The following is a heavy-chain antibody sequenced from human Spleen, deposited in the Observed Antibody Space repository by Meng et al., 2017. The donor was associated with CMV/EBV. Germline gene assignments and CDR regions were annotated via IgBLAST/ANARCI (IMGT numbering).Heavy chain of an antibody. D-gene: IGHD3-3*01. V-gene: IGHV4-61*01. Sequence: SETLSLTCTVSGGSVSSATYFWSWIRQSPGKGLEWMGYISHGGSASYNPPLKSRVTISLDTSKNQFSLKLSSVTAADTAVYYCATAQRDFWSGYYIDYWGQGTLVTVSS. CDR3: ATAQRDFWSGYYIDY. CDR2: ISHGGSA. J-gene: IGHJ4*02. CDR1: GGSVSSATYF.